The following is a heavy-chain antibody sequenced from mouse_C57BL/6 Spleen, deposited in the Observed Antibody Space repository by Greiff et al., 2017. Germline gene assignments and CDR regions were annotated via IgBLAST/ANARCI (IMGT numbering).Heavy chain of an antibody. Sequence: DVKLVESGGGLVQPGGSLSLSCAASGFTFTDYYMSWVRQPPGKALAWLGFIRNKANGYTTEYSASVKGRFTISSDNSQSILYLQMNALRAEDSATDYCARYRYGNYPYWYFDVWGTGTTVTVSS. J-gene: IGHJ1*03. CDR1: GFTFTDYY. CDR2: IRNKANGYTT. D-gene: IGHD2-1*01. CDR3: ARYRYGNYPYWYFDV. V-gene: IGHV7-3*01.